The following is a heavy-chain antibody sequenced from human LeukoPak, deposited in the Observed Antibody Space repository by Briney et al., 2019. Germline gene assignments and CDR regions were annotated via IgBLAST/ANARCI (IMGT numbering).Heavy chain of an antibody. D-gene: IGHD5-24*01. CDR1: GFTFSSYS. V-gene: IGHV3-21*01. J-gene: IGHJ4*02. CDR3: ARDKRQERWPDY. CDR2: ISSSSNYI. Sequence: GSLRLSCAASGFTFSSYSMNWVRQAPRKGLEWVSSISSSSNYIYYADSVKGRFTISRDNAKNSLYLQMDSLRAEDTAVYYCARDKRQERWPDYWGQGTLVTVSS.